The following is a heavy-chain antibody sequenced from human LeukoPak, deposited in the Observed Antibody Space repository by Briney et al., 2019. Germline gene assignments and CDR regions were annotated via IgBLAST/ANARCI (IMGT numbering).Heavy chain of an antibody. Sequence: PSQTLSLTCTVSGGAIASGGYSWNWIRQSPGKGLEWIGCIYDRGPAYYNPSLKSRFTISVDRPKNQFFLKLSSVTAADTAVYYCARVASGVHLYWGQGTLVTVSS. D-gene: IGHD2-8*01. CDR3: ARVASGVHLY. J-gene: IGHJ4*02. CDR2: IYDRGPA. V-gene: IGHV4-30-2*06. CDR1: GGAIASGGYS.